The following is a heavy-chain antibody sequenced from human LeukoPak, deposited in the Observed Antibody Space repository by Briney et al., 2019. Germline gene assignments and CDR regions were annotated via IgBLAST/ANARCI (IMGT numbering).Heavy chain of an antibody. Sequence: PGGSLRLSCAASGFTFSSYAMSWVRQAPGKGLEWVSATSGSGGSTYYADSVKGRFTISRDNAKNSLYLQMNSLRAEDTAVYYCTRDPGIAVAGTSGTYYYYYMDVWGKGTTVTVSS. CDR1: GFTFSSYA. CDR2: TSGSGGST. CDR3: TRDPGIAVAGTSGTYYYYYMDV. V-gene: IGHV3-23*01. D-gene: IGHD6-19*01. J-gene: IGHJ6*03.